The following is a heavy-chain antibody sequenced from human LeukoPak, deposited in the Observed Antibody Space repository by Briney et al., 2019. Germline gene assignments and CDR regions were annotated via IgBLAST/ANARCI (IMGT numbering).Heavy chain of an antibody. V-gene: IGHV4-34*01. J-gene: IGHJ5*02. D-gene: IGHD6-13*01. CDR3: ARTATGSDNWFDP. CDR1: GGSFSGYD. CDR2: INHSGST. Sequence: PSETLSLTCAVYGGSFSGYDWSWIRQPPGRGLEWIGEINHSGSTNYNPSLKSRVTISVDTSKTQFSLKLSSVTAADTAVYYCARTATGSDNWFDPWGQGTLVTVSS.